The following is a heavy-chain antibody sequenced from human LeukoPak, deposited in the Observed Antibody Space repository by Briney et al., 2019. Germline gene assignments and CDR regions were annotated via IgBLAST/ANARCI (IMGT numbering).Heavy chain of an antibody. Sequence: PSETLSLTCAVYGGSFSGYYWSWIRQPPGKGLEWIGEINHSGSTNYNPSLKSRVTISVDTSKNQFSLKLSSVTAADTAVYYCGRGHRPRWFDPWGQGTLVTVSS. V-gene: IGHV4-34*01. D-gene: IGHD6-6*01. CDR2: INHSGST. CDR1: GGSFSGYY. J-gene: IGHJ5*02. CDR3: GRGHRPRWFDP.